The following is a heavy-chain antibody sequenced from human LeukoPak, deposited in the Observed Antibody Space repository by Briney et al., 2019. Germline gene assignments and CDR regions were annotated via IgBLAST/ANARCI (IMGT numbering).Heavy chain of an antibody. V-gene: IGHV3-20*04. Sequence: GGSLRLSCTASGFTFGDYAMSWVRQAPGKGLEWVSGLNWDGGTTGHADSVKGRFTISRDNAKNSLYLQMNSLRAEDTASYYCARAQTYGDYRLLLDYWGQGTLVTVSS. CDR2: LNWDGGTT. CDR1: GFTFGDYA. CDR3: ARAQTYGDYRLLLDY. J-gene: IGHJ4*02. D-gene: IGHD4-17*01.